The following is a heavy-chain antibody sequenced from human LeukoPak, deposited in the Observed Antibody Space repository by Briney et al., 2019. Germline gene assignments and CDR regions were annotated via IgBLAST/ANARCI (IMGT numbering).Heavy chain of an antibody. D-gene: IGHD2-8*02. CDR3: ASARGVKDAFDI. CDR2: ISSSSSYI. CDR1: GFSFSYAW. V-gene: IGHV3-21*01. Sequence: GGSLRLSCAGSGFSFSYAWMNWVRQAPGKGLEWVSSISSSSSYIYYADSVKGRFTISRDNAKNSLYLQMNSLRAEDTAVYYCASARGVKDAFDIWGQGTMVTVSS. J-gene: IGHJ3*02.